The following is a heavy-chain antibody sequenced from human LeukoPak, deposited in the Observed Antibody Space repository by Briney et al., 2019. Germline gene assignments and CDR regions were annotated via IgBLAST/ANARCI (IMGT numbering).Heavy chain of an antibody. CDR1: GYTFTSYG. Sequence: ASVKVSCKASGYTFTSYGISWVRQAPGQGLEWMGGIIPIFGTANYAQKFQGRVTITADESTSTAYMELSSLRSEDTAVYYCARLPARYYGSVGYWGQGTLVTVSS. CDR3: ARLPARYYGSVGY. D-gene: IGHD3-10*01. V-gene: IGHV1-69*13. J-gene: IGHJ4*02. CDR2: IIPIFGTA.